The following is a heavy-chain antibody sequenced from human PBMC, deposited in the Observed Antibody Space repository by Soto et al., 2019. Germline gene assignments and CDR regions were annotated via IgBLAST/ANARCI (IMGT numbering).Heavy chain of an antibody. J-gene: IGHJ4*02. CDR2: INGRGNYI. Sequence: EVLLVESGGGLVKPGGSLRLSCAASGFTFSTYNMNWVRQAPGKELEWVSSINGRGNYIYYTDAVKGRFTISRDNAKTSLDLQMNSLRAEDTAVYYCAREDGIVGATSAFDYWGQGTLVTVSS. CDR1: GFTFSTYN. V-gene: IGHV3-21*01. D-gene: IGHD1-26*01. CDR3: AREDGIVGATSAFDY.